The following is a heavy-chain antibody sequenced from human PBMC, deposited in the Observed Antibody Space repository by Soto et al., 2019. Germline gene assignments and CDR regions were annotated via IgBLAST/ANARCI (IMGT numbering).Heavy chain of an antibody. CDR1: GYDFTTYG. J-gene: IGHJ4*02. D-gene: IGHD1-1*01. V-gene: IGHV1-18*01. Sequence: QVHLVQSGAEVKKPGASVKVSCKGSGYDFTTYGITWVRQAPGQGLEWMAWISAHNGNTDYAQKLQGRVTVTRDTPTSTAYMEVRGLRSEDTARYYCARGRYGDYGGQGALVTVSS. CDR2: ISAHNGNT. CDR3: ARGRYGDY.